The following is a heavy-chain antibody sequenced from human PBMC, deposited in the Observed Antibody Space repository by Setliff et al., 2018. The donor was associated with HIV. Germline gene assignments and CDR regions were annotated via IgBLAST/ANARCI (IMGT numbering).Heavy chain of an antibody. D-gene: IGHD6-13*01. Sequence: SETLSLTCTVSGGSISSDDYYWDWIRQPPGKGLEWIGYITYSGSTNYNPSLKSRVSISVDMSQNQFSLKVSSVTAADTAIYYCARTYSSNWYIDYWGQGTLVTVSS. CDR3: ARTYSSNWYIDY. V-gene: IGHV4-30-4*08. CDR2: ITYSGST. J-gene: IGHJ4*02. CDR1: GGSISSDDYY.